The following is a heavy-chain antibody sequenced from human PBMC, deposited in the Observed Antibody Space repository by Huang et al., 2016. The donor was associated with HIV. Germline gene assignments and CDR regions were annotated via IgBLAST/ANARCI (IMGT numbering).Heavy chain of an antibody. CDR1: RFTFSNYG. D-gene: IGHD5-12*01. V-gene: IGHV3-30-3*01. J-gene: IGHJ6*03. CDR3: ARDLWLRDLYYYYYMDV. CDR2: ISYDGSNK. Sequence: QVQLVESGGGVVQPGRSLRLSCAASRFTFSNYGMPGVRQAPGKGPGGVAVISYDGSNKYHAASVKGRFTISRDNSKNTLYLQMNSLRAEDTAVYYCARDLWLRDLYYYYYMDVWGKGTTVTVSS.